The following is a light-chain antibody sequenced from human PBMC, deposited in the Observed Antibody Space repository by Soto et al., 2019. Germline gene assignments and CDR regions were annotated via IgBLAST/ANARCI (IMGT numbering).Light chain of an antibody. J-gene: IGKJ1*01. CDR2: GIS. Sequence: IVLTQSPGTLSLSPGEGATLSCRASQSVNRRSLAWYQQKPGQAPRLLISGISNRATGIPDRFSGSGSGADFTLTVSRLEPEDFAVYYCQQYDNSRTFGQGTKVEIK. CDR3: QQYDNSRT. CDR1: QSVNRRS. V-gene: IGKV3-20*01.